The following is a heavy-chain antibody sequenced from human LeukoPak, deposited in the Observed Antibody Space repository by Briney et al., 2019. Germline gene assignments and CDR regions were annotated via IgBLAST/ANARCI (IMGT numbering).Heavy chain of an antibody. CDR2: IYYSGST. V-gene: IGHV4-30-4*01. CDR1: GGSLSSGDYY. J-gene: IGHJ5*02. D-gene: IGHD2-15*01. Sequence: PSQTLSLTCTVSGGSLSSGDYYSSSIRQPPGKGLEWIGYIYYSGSTYYNPSLKSRVTISVDTSKNQFSLKLSSVTAADTAVYYCARECDCSGGSCYHNWFDPWGQGTLVTVSS. CDR3: ARECDCSGGSCYHNWFDP.